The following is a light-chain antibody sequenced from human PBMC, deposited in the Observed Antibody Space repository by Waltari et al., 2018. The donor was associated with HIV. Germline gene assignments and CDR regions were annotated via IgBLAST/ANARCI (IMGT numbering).Light chain of an antibody. J-gene: IGLJ3*02. V-gene: IGLV1-44*01. CDR3: AARDDSLNAWV. Sequence: QSVLTQPPSASGTPGRRVTISCSGNNSNVGSNPVNWYRQVPGTAPKLLMFSNNQGPSGVPDRFSGSKSGTSASLAIRGLKSEDEADYYCAARDDSLNAWVFGGGTKVTVL. CDR1: NSNVGSNP. CDR2: SNN.